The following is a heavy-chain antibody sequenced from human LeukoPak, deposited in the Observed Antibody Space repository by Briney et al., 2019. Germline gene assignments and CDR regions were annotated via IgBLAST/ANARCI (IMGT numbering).Heavy chain of an antibody. CDR1: GYTFTGYY. Sequence: ASVKVSCKASGYTFTGYYMHWVRQSPGQGLEWMGRINPNSGGTNYAQKFQGRVTMTRDTSISTAYMELSRLRSDDTAVYYCAREGYYGSGSYYNRDTDFDYWGQGTLVTVSS. CDR3: AREGYYGSGSYYNRDTDFDY. J-gene: IGHJ4*02. D-gene: IGHD3-10*01. V-gene: IGHV1-2*06. CDR2: INPNSGGT.